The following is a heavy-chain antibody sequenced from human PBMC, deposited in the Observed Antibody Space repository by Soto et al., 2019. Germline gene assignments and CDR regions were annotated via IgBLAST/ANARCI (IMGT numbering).Heavy chain of an antibody. V-gene: IGHV4-31*03. Sequence: QVQLQESGPGLVKPSQTLSLTCTVSGGSISSGGYYWSWIRQHPGKCLEWIGYIYYSGSTYYNPSLKSRVTISVDTSKNQFSLKLSSVTAADTAVYYCARSPLIYDTYAFDIWGQGTMVTVSS. J-gene: IGHJ3*02. CDR2: IYYSGST. CDR3: ARSPLIYDTYAFDI. CDR1: GGSISSGGYY. D-gene: IGHD3-9*01.